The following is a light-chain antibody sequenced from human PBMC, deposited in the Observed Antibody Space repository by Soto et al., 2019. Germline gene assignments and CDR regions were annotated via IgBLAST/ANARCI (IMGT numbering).Light chain of an antibody. CDR3: QQRSNWPPIT. CDR2: GAS. CDR1: QSVDSNY. V-gene: IGKV3D-20*02. Sequence: VVLTQSPGTLSLSPGARATLSCRASQSVDSNYLAWYQHKPGQAPRLLIYGASTRATGIPDRFSGSGSGTDFTLTISRLEPEDFAVYYCQQRSNWPPITFGQGTRLEIK. J-gene: IGKJ5*01.